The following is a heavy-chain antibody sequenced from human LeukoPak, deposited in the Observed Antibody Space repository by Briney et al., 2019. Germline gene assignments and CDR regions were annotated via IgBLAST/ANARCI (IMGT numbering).Heavy chain of an antibody. D-gene: IGHD4-11*01. CDR2: FDPEDGET. V-gene: IGHV1-24*01. Sequence: ASVKVSCKVSGYTLTELSKHWVRQAPGKGLEWMGGFDPEDGETIYAQKFQGRVTMTEDTSTDTAYMELSSLRSEDTAVYYCATAQTTKAEEFFDYWGQGTLVTVSS. CDR3: ATAQTTKAEEFFDY. J-gene: IGHJ4*02. CDR1: GYTLTELS.